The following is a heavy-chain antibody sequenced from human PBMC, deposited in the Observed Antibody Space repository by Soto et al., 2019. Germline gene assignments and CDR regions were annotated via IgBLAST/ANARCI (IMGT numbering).Heavy chain of an antibody. CDR3: AKVKFGYCSSTSCYFFDY. V-gene: IGHV3-11*01. D-gene: IGHD2-2*03. CDR2: ISSSGSTI. CDR1: GFTFSDYY. J-gene: IGHJ4*02. Sequence: GGSLRLSCAASGFTFSDYYMSWIRQAPGKGLEWVSYISSSGSTIYYADSVKGRFTISRDNSKNTLYLQMNSLRAEDTALYYCAKVKFGYCSSTSCYFFDYWGQGTLVTVSS.